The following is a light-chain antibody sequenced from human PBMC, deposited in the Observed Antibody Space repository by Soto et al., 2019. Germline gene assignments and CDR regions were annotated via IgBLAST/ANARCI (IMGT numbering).Light chain of an antibody. CDR3: QHCQPYAASLPLT. CDR2: DAS. CDR1: QSVSYY. J-gene: IGKJ4*01. V-gene: IGKV3-20*01. Sequence: EIVLTQSPGTLSLSTGDRATLSCRASQSVSYYLAWYQQKPGQAPRLLIYDASSRATGVPDRFSGSGSGTDFTLTISRLESEYFAVYYSQHCQPYAASLPLTFAGGSMVDIK.